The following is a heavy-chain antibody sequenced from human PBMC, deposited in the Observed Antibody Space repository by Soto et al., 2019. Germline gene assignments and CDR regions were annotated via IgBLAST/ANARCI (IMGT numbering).Heavy chain of an antibody. CDR3: ARLFRGGNSKVAL. D-gene: IGHD2-15*01. V-gene: IGHV4-59*08. CDR1: GGSISSYY. Sequence: QLQLQESGPGLVKPSETLSLTCTVSGGSISSYYCCWIRQPPGKGLEWIGYLYYSGRTNYNPSLQTPVTISVDTANNQFSLKLICRPAADTAVYYGARLFRGGNSKVALCGQGTLLTASS. J-gene: IGHJ4*02. CDR2: LYYSGRT.